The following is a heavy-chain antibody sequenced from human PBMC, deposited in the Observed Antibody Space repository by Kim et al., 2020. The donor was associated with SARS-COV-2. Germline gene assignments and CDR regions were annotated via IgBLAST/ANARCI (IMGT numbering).Heavy chain of an antibody. CDR1: GGSFSGYY. V-gene: IGHV4-34*01. J-gene: IGHJ5*02. D-gene: IGHD6-6*01. CDR2: INHSGST. CDR3: ASGGGAAHWFDP. Sequence: SETLSLTCAVYGGSFSGYYWSWIRQPPGKGLEWIGEINHSGSTNYNPSLKSRVTISVDTSKNQFSLKLSSVTAADTAVYYCASGGGAAHWFDPWGQGTLVTVSS.